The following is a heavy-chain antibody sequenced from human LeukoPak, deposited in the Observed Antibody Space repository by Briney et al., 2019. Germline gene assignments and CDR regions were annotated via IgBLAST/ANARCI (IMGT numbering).Heavy chain of an antibody. CDR3: ARDNVDIVFDY. J-gene: IGHJ4*02. Sequence: PGGSLRLSCAASGFTFSSYEMNWVRQAPGKGLEWVSYISSSGSTIYYADSVKGRFTISRDNAKNSLYLQMNSLRAEDTAVYYCARDNVDIVFDYWGQGTLVTVSS. D-gene: IGHD2-15*01. CDR1: GFTFSSYE. V-gene: IGHV3-48*03. CDR2: ISSSGSTI.